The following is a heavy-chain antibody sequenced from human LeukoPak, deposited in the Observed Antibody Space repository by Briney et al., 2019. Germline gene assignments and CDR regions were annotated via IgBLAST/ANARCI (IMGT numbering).Heavy chain of an antibody. J-gene: IGHJ4*02. CDR2: INHSGST. D-gene: IGHD3-22*01. CDR1: GGSFSGYY. V-gene: IGHV4-34*01. Sequence: PSETLSLTCAVYGGSFSGYYWSWIRQPPGKGLEWIGEINHSGSTNYNPSLKSRVTISVDTSKNQFSLKLSSVTAADTAVYYCARVGGKYYDSSGYYYCYWGQGTLVTVSS. CDR3: ARVGGKYYDSSGYYYCY.